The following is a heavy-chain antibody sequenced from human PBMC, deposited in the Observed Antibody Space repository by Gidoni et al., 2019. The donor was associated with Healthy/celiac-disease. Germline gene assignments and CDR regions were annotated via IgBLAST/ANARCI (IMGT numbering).Heavy chain of an antibody. J-gene: IGHJ4*02. Sequence: QVQLVESGGGVGQPGRSLRLSCAASGFPFSSYAMRWVSQATGKGLEWVAVISYDGSNNCYAGSVKGRFTISRDNSKNTLYLQMNSLRAEDTAVYYCARDIVVVTAHSYWGQGTLVTVSS. D-gene: IGHD2-21*02. CDR2: ISYDGSNN. CDR1: GFPFSSYA. CDR3: ARDIVVVTAHSY. V-gene: IGHV3-30*01.